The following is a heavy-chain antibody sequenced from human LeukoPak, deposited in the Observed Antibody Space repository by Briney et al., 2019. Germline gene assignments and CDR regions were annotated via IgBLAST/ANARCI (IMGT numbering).Heavy chain of an antibody. Sequence: GGSLRLSCAASGFTFSSYSMNWVRQAPGKGLEWVSSISSSSSYIYYADSVKGRFTISRDNAKNSLYLQMNSLRAEDTAVYYCARDRRGYDLGYYYYYMDVWGKGTTVTVSS. CDR1: GFTFSSYS. J-gene: IGHJ6*03. CDR2: ISSSSSYI. CDR3: ARDRRGYDLGYYYYYMDV. D-gene: IGHD5-12*01. V-gene: IGHV3-21*01.